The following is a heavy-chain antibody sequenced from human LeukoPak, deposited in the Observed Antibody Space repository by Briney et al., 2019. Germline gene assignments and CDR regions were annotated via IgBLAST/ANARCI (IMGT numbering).Heavy chain of an antibody. CDR3: ARGGVLWFRELRPLNFDY. J-gene: IGHJ4*02. Sequence: SVKVSCKASGGTFSSYAISWVRQAPGQGLEWMGGIIPIFGTANYAQKFQGRVTITADESTSTAYMELSSLRSEDTAVYYCARGGVLWFRELRPLNFDYWGQGTLVTVSS. CDR2: IIPIFGTA. CDR1: GGTFSSYA. V-gene: IGHV1-69*13. D-gene: IGHD3-10*01.